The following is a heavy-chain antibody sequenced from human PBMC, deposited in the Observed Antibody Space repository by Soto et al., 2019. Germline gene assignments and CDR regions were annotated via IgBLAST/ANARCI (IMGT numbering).Heavy chain of an antibody. Sequence: HPGGSLRLSCAASGFTFSSYAMSWVRQAPGKGLEWVSAISGSGGSTYYADSVKGRFTISRDNSKNTLYLQMNSLRAEDTAVYYCAKDLGYCSGGSCYDYPPDAFDIWGQGTMVTVSS. CDR2: ISGSGGST. CDR1: GFTFSSYA. J-gene: IGHJ3*02. D-gene: IGHD2-15*01. CDR3: AKDLGYCSGGSCYDYPPDAFDI. V-gene: IGHV3-23*01.